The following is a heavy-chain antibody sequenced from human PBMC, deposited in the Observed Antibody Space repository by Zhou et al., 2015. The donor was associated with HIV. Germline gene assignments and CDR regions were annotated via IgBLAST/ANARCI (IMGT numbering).Heavy chain of an antibody. CDR1: GYTFTGYY. CDR3: AREGRDAYNYFDF. V-gene: IGHV1-2*04. CDR2: INPHTGDT. J-gene: IGHJ4*02. Sequence: QVQLVQSGTEVKKTGASVRVSCKSAGYTFTGYYMYWVRQAPGQGLEWIGWINPHTGDTTYAQKFQDWVTMTSDTSISAAYMELKRLTSDDTAVYYCAREGRDAYNYFDFWGQGTLVTVSS. D-gene: IGHD5-24*01.